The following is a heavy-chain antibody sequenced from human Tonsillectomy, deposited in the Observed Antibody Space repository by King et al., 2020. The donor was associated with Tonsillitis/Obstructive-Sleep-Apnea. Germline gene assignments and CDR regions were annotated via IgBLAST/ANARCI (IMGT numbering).Heavy chain of an antibody. J-gene: IGHJ4*02. Sequence: DVQLVESGGGLVQPGRSLRLSCAASGFTFDDYAMHWVRQAPGKGLEWVSGISWNSGSIGYADSVKGRFTISRDNAKNSLYLQMNSLRAEDTALYYCAKDLGFSVAAAGSYFAYWGQGTLVTVSS. CDR2: ISWNSGSI. CDR3: AKDLGFSVAAAGSYFAY. CDR1: GFTFDDYA. V-gene: IGHV3-9*01. D-gene: IGHD6-13*01.